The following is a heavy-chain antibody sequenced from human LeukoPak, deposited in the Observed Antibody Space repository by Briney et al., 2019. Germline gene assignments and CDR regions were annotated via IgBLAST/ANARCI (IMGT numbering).Heavy chain of an antibody. J-gene: IGHJ5*02. CDR3: ARDRGYDILTGYYGWFDP. CDR1: GGTFSSYA. Sequence: SVKVSCKASGGTFSSYAISWVRQAPGQGLEWMGGIIPIFGTANYAQKFQGRVTITADESTSTAYMELSSLRSEDTAVYYCARDRGYDILTGYYGWFDPWGQGTLVTVSS. CDR2: IIPIFGTA. V-gene: IGHV1-69*13. D-gene: IGHD3-9*01.